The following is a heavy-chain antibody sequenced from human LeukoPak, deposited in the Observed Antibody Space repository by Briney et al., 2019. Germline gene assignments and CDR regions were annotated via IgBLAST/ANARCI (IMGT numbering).Heavy chain of an antibody. CDR3: ARQRGLGFDF. J-gene: IGHJ4*02. CDR2: IYDNGST. Sequence: SETLSLTCTVSGGSIRNYYWNWIRQPPGKGLEWIGYIYDNGSTNYNPSLKSRVTMSVDTSKNQFSLKVTSVTAADTAVYYCARQRGLGFDFWGQGTLVTVAS. D-gene: IGHD1-26*01. CDR1: GGSIRNYY. V-gene: IGHV4-59*01.